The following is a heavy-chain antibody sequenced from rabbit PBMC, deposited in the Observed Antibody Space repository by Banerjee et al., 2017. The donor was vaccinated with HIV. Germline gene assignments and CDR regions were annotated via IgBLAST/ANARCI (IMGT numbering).Heavy chain of an antibody. CDR2: IDGGSVGST. CDR1: GFSFNNNYY. J-gene: IGHJ6*01. V-gene: IGHV1S40*01. CDR3: ARDQGYANSNSL. D-gene: IGHD1-1*01. Sequence: QSLEESGGDLVKPGASLTLTCTASGFSFNNNYYMCWVRQAPGKGLEWIACIDGGSVGSTSYASWAKGRFTISKTSSTTMTLQMTSLTAADTATYFCARDQGYANSNSLWGPGTLVTVS.